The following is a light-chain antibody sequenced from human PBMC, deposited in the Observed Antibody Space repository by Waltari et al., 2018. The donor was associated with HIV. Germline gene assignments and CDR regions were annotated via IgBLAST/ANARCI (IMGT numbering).Light chain of an antibody. V-gene: IGLV2-14*03. CDR3: SSYARNSPWL. CDR2: DVT. CDR1: ASDFGDYNY. Sequence: QSVLTQHAYVSGAPGHSITISCTGTASDFGDYNYASWYQQLPGKAPKLVIYDVTQQPSGISPRFSGSRSGTTASLTISGLQAEDEADYYCSSYARNSPWLFGGGTKLTVL. J-gene: IGLJ2*01.